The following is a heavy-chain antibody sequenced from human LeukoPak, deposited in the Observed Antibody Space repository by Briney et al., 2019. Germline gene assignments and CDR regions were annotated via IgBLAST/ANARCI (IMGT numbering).Heavy chain of an antibody. CDR3: ASKRVGGYYYYMDV. CDR1: GGSISSYY. J-gene: IGHJ6*03. Sequence: SSETLSLTCTVSGGSISSYYWSWIRQPPGKGLEWIGYIYYSGSTNHNPSLKSRVTISVDTSKNQFSLKLSSVTAADTAVYYCASKRVGGYYYYMDVWGKGTTVTISS. CDR2: IYYSGST. V-gene: IGHV4-59*01.